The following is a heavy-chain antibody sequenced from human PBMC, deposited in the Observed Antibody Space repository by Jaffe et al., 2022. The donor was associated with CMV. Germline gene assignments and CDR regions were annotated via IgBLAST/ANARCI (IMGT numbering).Heavy chain of an antibody. CDR2: INAGNGNT. D-gene: IGHD3-10*01. CDR3: ARVGYYGSGSYETDAFDI. CDR1: GYTFTSYA. V-gene: IGHV1-3*01. J-gene: IGHJ3*02. Sequence: QVQLVQSGAEVKKPGASVKVSCKASGYTFTSYAMHWVRQAPGQRLEWMGWINAGNGNTKYSQKFQGRVTITRDTSASTAYMELSSLRSEDTAVYYCARVGYYGSGSYETDAFDIWGQGTMVTVSS.